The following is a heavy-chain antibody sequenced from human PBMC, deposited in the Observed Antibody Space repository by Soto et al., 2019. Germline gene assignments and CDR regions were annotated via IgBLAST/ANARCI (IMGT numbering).Heavy chain of an antibody. CDR1: GYTFTSYG. CDR2: ISAYNGNT. V-gene: IGHV1-18*04. D-gene: IGHD2-15*01. Sequence: ASVKVSCKASGYTFTSYGISWVRQAPGQGLEWMGWISAYNGNTNYAQKLQGRVTMTTDTSTSTAYMELRSLRSDDTAVYYCARDPVVAATGYNWFDPWGQGTLVTVSS. CDR3: ARDPVVAATGYNWFDP. J-gene: IGHJ5*02.